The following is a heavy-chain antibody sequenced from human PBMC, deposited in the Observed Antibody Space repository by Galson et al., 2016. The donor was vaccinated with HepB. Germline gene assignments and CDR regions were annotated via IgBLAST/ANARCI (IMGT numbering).Heavy chain of an antibody. V-gene: IGHV4-31*03. Sequence: TLSLTCTVSGDYISGVGFSWSWIRQHPGKGLEWVGSISNSGTPYYNPSLKRRLTIPLDTSENQFSLRLSSVTAADTAIYYCARDVTVAASPDVFDIWGQGTMVTGSP. CDR1: GDYISGVGFS. CDR3: ARDVTVAASPDVFDI. D-gene: IGHD4-23*01. CDR2: ISNSGTP. J-gene: IGHJ3*02.